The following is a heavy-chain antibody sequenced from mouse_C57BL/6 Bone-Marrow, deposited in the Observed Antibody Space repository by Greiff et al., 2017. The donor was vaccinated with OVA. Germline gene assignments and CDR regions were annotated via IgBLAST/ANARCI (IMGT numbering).Heavy chain of an antibody. CDR2: ISYDGSN. D-gene: IGHD1-1*01. CDR1: GYSITSGYY. J-gene: IGHJ2*01. CDR3: ARDITLDY. V-gene: IGHV3-6*01. Sequence: EVKLMESGPGLVKPSQSLSLTCSVTGYSITSGYYWNWIRQFPGNKLEWMGYISYDGSNKYNPSLKNRISITRDTSKNRFFLKLNSVTTEDTATYYCARDITLDYWGQGTTLTVSS.